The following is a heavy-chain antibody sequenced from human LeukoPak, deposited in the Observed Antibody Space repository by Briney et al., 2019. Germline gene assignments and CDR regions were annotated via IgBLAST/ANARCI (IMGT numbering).Heavy chain of an antibody. J-gene: IGHJ4*02. V-gene: IGHV3-23*01. Sequence: GGSLRLSCAASGSTVSSYAMGWVWQAPGKGLEWVSAIGGGGTLYYADSVKGRFSISRDISKNTLLLQMNSLRAEDTAVYYCARRRYDWGGDFANWGQGTLVTVSS. CDR1: GSTVSSYA. CDR3: ARRRYDWGGDFAN. CDR2: IGGGGTL. D-gene: IGHD3-16*01.